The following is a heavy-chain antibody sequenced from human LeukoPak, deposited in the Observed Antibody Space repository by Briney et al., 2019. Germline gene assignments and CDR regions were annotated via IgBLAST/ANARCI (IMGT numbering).Heavy chain of an antibody. CDR1: GGSFSGYY. CDR3: ARRRLGYYFDY. CDR2: INPRGST. Sequence: SETLSLTCAVYGGSFSGYYWSWIRQPPGKGLEWIGEINPRGSTNYNPSLKSRVTLSVDTPKNQFSLTLNSVTAADTAVYCCARRRLGYYFDYWGQGTLVTVSS. D-gene: IGHD5-24*01. J-gene: IGHJ4*02. V-gene: IGHV4-34*01.